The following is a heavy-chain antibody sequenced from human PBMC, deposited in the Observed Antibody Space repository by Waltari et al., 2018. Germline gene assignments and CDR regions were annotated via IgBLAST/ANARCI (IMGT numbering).Heavy chain of an antibody. Sequence: QVQLQESGPGLVKPSQTLSLTCTVSGGSISSGSYYWSWIRQPAGKGLEWIGRSYTSGSANYSPALNSRVTIAVDTSKNQCSLKLSAVTAADTAVYYWARDRGYDFWGGYYPYYYYYYGMDVWGQGTTVTVSS. CDR1: GGSISSGSYY. D-gene: IGHD3-3*01. V-gene: IGHV4-61*02. J-gene: IGHJ6*02. CDR3: ARDRGYDFWGGYYPYYYYYYGMDV. CDR2: SYTSGSA.